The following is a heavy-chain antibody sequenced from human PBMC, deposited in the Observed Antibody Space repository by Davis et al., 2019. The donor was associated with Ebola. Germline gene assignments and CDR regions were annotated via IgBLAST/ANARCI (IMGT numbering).Heavy chain of an antibody. J-gene: IGHJ6*04. D-gene: IGHD5-18*01. CDR2: IYYSGST. Sequence: MPSETLSLTCAVYGGSFSGYYWSWIRQPPGKGLEWIGSIYYSGSTYYNPSLKSRVTISVDTSKNQFSLKLSSVTAADTAVYYCAKDMTWIQLGDDIGFYYHGMDVWSKGTTVTVSS. V-gene: IGHV4-34*01. CDR3: AKDMTWIQLGDDIGFYYHGMDV. CDR1: GGSFSGYY.